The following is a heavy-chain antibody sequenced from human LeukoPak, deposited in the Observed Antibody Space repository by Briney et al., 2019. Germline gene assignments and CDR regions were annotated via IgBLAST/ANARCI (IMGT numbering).Heavy chain of an antibody. CDR3: ARAGIVVGTYFDY. J-gene: IGHJ4*02. V-gene: IGHV1-46*01. D-gene: IGHD3-22*01. CDR2: INPSGGST. Sequence: GSLKVSCKASGYTFTSYYMHWVRQAPGQGLEWMGIINPSGGSTSYAQKFQGRVTMTRDTSTSTVYMELSSLRSEDTAVYYCARAGIVVGTYFDYWGQGTLVSLST. CDR1: GYTFTSYY.